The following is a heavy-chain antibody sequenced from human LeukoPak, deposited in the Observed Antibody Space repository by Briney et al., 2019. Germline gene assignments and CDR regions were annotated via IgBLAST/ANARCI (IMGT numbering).Heavy chain of an antibody. CDR1: GFTFSDYY. CDR2: ISSSGSTI. J-gene: IGHJ4*02. Sequence: GGSLRLSCAASGFTFSDYYMSWIRQAPGKGLEWVSYISSSGSTIYYADSVKGRFTISRDNAKNTLYLQMNSLRAEDTAVYYCARGDNIVVVIAAYYFDYWGQGTLVTVSS. CDR3: ARGDNIVVVIAAYYFDY. V-gene: IGHV3-11*04. D-gene: IGHD2-21*01.